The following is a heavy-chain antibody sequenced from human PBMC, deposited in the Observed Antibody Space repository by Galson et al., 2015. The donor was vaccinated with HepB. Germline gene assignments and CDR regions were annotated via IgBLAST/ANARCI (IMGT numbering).Heavy chain of an antibody. V-gene: IGHV3-7*01. Sequence: SLRLSCAASGFTLSDYWMSWVRQAPGKGLEWVANIEKDGSEKYYVDSVKGRFTISRDNAKNSLFLYMDSLRPEDTAVYFSARDREAAGGGDWFDTWGQGTLVTVSS. CDR1: GFTLSDYW. D-gene: IGHD6-13*01. CDR3: ARDREAAGGGDWFDT. CDR2: IEKDGSEK. J-gene: IGHJ5*02.